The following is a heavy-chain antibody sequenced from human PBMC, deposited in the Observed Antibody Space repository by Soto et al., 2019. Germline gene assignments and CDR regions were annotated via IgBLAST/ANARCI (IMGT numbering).Heavy chain of an antibody. V-gene: IGHV1-18*01. J-gene: IGHJ4*02. CDR2: ISTYNGNT. CDR3: ARHQTWNYYFFDF. CDR1: GYTFTSHG. D-gene: IGHD1-7*01. Sequence: GASVKVSCKTSGYTFTSHGVSWVRQAPGQGLEWMGWISTYNGNTNYAQKFQGRVTMTTDTSTSTAYMEVRSLRSDDTAFYYCARHQTWNYYFFDFWGQGPLVTVSS.